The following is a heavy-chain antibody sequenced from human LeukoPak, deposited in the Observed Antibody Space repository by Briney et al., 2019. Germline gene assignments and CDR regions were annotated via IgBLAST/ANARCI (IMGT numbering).Heavy chain of an antibody. CDR1: GFTFSSYW. CDR2: IKQDGSEK. D-gene: IGHD5-18*01. V-gene: IGHV3-7*01. CDR3: ARDDMVTPCYYGMDV. J-gene: IGHJ6*02. Sequence: GGSLRLSCAASGFTFSSYWMSWVRQAPGKGLEWVANIKQDGSEKYYVDSVKGRFTISRDNAKNSLYLQMNSLRAEDTAVYYCARDDMVTPCYYGMDVWGQGTTVTVSS.